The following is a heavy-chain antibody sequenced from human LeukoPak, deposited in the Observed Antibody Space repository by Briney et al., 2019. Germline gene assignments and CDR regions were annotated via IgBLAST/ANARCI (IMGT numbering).Heavy chain of an antibody. CDR1: GGSFRGYY. V-gene: IGHV4-34*01. D-gene: IGHD7-27*01. CDR3: ARGVLGPYYFDL. CDR2: IHYTGAT. Sequence: SETLSLTCAVYGGSFRGYYWSWIRQPPGKGLEWIGEIHYTGATNYKPSLKSRVTISGDPSKDQVSLRVSSVTAADTAVYYCARGVLGPYYFDLWGRGTLVTVSS. J-gene: IGHJ2*01.